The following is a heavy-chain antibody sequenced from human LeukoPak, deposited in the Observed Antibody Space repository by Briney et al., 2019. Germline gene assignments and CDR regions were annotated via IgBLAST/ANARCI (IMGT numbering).Heavy chain of an antibody. D-gene: IGHD3-9*01. Sequence: PGGSLRLSCAASGFTFSSYSMNRVRQAPGKGLEWVSYISSSSSTIYYADSVKGRFTISRDNAKNSLYLQMNSLRAEDTAVYYCARNQYYDILTDPYYYGMDVWGQGTTVTVSS. CDR1: GFTFSSYS. CDR3: ARNQYYDILTDPYYYGMDV. J-gene: IGHJ6*02. V-gene: IGHV3-48*01. CDR2: ISSSSSTI.